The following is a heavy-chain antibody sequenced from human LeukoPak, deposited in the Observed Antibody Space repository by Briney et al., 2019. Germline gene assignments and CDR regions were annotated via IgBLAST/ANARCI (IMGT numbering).Heavy chain of an antibody. CDR3: ARVWGSGERGLDY. D-gene: IGHD3-16*01. V-gene: IGHV4-39*07. Sequence: SETLFLTCTVSGGSISSSSYYWGWLRQPPGKGLEWIGSIFYTGTTFYIPSLKSRLTISVDTSKNQFSLRLSSVTAADTAVYYCARVWGSGERGLDYWGQGTLVTVSS. CDR2: IFYTGTT. J-gene: IGHJ4*02. CDR1: GGSISSSSYY.